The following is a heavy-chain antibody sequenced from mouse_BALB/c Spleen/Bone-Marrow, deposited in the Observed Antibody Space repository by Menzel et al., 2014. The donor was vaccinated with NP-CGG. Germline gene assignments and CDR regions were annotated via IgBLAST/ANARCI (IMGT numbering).Heavy chain of an antibody. CDR3: ARSGDSSGYGFAY. CDR2: IYPGDGST. D-gene: IGHD3-2*01. V-gene: IGHV1S56*01. J-gene: IGHJ3*01. CDR1: GYTFTSYD. Sequence: QVQLKESGPELVKPGALVKISCKASGYTFTSYDINWVKQKPGQGLEWIAWIYPGDGSTKYNEKFKGKATLTADKSSSTVYMQLSSLTSENSAVYFCARSGDSSGYGFAYWGQGTLVTVSA.